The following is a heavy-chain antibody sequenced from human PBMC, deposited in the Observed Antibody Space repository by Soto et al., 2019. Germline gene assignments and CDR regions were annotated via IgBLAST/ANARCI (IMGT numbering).Heavy chain of an antibody. CDR1: GFTFSSYA. D-gene: IGHD2-15*01. CDR2: ISGSGGST. V-gene: IGHV3-23*01. Sequence: EVQLLESGGGLVQPGGSLRLSCAASGFTFSSYAMSWVRQAPGKGLEWVSAISGSGGSTYYADSVKGRFTISRDNSKNTLYLQMNSLRAEDTAVYYCAKHEDIVVVVAATRRWFDPWGQGTLVTVSS. CDR3: AKHEDIVVVVAATRRWFDP. J-gene: IGHJ5*02.